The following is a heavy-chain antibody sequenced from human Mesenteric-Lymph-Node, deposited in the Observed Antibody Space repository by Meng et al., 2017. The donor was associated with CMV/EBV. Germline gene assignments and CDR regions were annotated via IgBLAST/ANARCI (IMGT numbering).Heavy chain of an antibody. CDR1: GGSVTSGFYY. CDR2: IDRSGST. Sequence: LTCTGSGGSVTSGFYYWTWIRQPPGKGLEWIGYIDRSGSTNHNPSLKSRVTISVDTSKNQFSLKLSSVTAADTAVYYCARDGSGLIPWGQGTLVTVSS. CDR3: ARDGSGLIP. D-gene: IGHD3-10*01. J-gene: IGHJ5*02. V-gene: IGHV4-61*01.